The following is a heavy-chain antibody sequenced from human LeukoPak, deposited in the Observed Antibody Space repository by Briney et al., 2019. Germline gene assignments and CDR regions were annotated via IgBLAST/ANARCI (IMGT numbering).Heavy chain of an antibody. J-gene: IGHJ6*02. V-gene: IGHV3-74*01. Sequence: GGSLRLSCAASGFTFSSYWMHWVRQAPGKGLVWVSRINSDGSSTSYADSVKGRFTISRDNAKNTLYLQMNSLRAEDTAVYYCARAPSSFESSPDYYYYGMDVWGQGTTVTVSS. D-gene: IGHD1-26*01. CDR1: GFTFSSYW. CDR2: INSDGSST. CDR3: ARAPSSFESSPDYYYYGMDV.